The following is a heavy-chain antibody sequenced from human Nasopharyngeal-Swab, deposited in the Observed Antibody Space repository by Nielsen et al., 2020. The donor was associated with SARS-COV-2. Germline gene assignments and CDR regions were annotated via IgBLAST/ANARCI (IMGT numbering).Heavy chain of an antibody. Sequence: ASVKVSCKVSGYTLTELSMHWVRQAPGKGLEWMGGFDPEDGETIYAQKFQGRVTMTEDTSTDTAYMELSSLRSEDTAVYYCARASRAAAGPNYYYYYGMDVWGQGTTVTVSS. J-gene: IGHJ6*02. CDR1: GYTLTELS. CDR3: ARASRAAAGPNYYYYYGMDV. CDR2: FDPEDGET. D-gene: IGHD6-13*01. V-gene: IGHV1-24*01.